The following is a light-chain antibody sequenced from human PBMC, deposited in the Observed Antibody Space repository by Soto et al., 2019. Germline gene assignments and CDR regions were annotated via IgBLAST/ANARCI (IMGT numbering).Light chain of an antibody. CDR3: GTWDNSLSAWV. CDR1: SSNIGNNF. J-gene: IGLJ3*02. Sequence: QSVLTQPPSVSAAPGQKVTISCSGSSSNIGNNFVSWYRQFPGTAPKLIYDSNKRPSGIRDRFSASKSGTSVTLAITGLQTGDEADYYCGTWDNSLSAWVFGGGTKVTVL. CDR2: DSN. V-gene: IGLV1-51*01.